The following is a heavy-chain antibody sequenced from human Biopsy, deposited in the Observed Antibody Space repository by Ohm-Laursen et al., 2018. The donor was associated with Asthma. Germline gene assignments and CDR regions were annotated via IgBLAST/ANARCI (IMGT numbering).Heavy chain of an antibody. CDR3: AKRRGYSGHDNDY. V-gene: IGHV3-30*18. Sequence: SLRLSCAASGFMFRSFGMHWVRQAPGKGLEWVAVISYDGNHKFYEDSVKGRFTISGDNSKNTLYLQVNSLRTEDTAVYYCAKRRGYSGHDNDYWGQGTLVIVSS. CDR2: ISYDGNHK. J-gene: IGHJ4*02. CDR1: GFMFRSFG. D-gene: IGHD5-12*01.